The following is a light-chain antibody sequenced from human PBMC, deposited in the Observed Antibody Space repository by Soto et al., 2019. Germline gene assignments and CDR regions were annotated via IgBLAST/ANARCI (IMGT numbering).Light chain of an antibody. V-gene: IGKV3-15*01. Sequence: EIVMTQSPATLSVSPGDRATLSCRASQSVSNNLAWYQQKPGQAPRLLIYGTSTRPTGIPARFSGSGSGTEFTLTISSLQSEDFAVYYCQQDNNWPPLYTFGQGTKLQIK. CDR1: QSVSNN. J-gene: IGKJ2*01. CDR2: GTS. CDR3: QQDNNWPPLYT.